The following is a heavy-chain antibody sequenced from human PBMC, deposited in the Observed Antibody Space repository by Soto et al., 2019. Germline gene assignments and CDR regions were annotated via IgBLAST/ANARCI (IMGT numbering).Heavy chain of an antibody. D-gene: IGHD2-15*01. CDR3: ARLPGSGGSCSYWYFDL. CDR2: IYFSGNT. CDR1: GGSISNSNYY. Sequence: QLQLQESGPGLVKPSETLSLTCTVSGGSISNSNYYWGWIRQSPGKGLEWIGSIYFSGNTYSNPSLKRRVTIFVETSMDQLSLHLYSVTAAYTAVYYCARLPGSGGSCSYWYFDLWGSVTLVSVSS. V-gene: IGHV4-39*01. J-gene: IGHJ2*01.